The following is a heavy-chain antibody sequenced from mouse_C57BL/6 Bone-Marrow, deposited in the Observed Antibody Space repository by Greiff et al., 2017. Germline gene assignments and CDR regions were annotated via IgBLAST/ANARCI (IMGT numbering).Heavy chain of an antibody. Sequence: VQRVESGAELVKPGASVKISCKASGYAFSSYWMNWVKQRPGKGLEWIGQIYPGDGDTNYNGKFKGKATLTADKSSSTAYMQLSSLTSEDSAVYFCARDWDRQYYFDYWGQGTTLTVSS. V-gene: IGHV1-80*01. D-gene: IGHD4-1*01. CDR1: GYAFSSYW. CDR2: IYPGDGDT. J-gene: IGHJ2*01. CDR3: ARDWDRQYYFDY.